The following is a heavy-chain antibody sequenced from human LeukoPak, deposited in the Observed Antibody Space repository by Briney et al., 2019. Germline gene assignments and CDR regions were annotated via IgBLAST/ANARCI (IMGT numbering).Heavy chain of an antibody. Sequence: GASVKVSCKASGYRFTSYPMNWVRQAPGQGLEWMGWINTNTGNPTYAQGFTGRFVFSLDTSVSTAYLQINSLKAEDTAVYYCASGTYVPDYWGQGTLVTVSS. CDR1: GYRFTSYP. V-gene: IGHV7-4-1*02. D-gene: IGHD3-10*01. CDR3: ASGTYVPDY. J-gene: IGHJ4*02. CDR2: INTNTGNP.